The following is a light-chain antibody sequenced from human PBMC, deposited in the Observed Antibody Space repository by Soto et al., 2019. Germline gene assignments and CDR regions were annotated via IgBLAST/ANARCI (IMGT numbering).Light chain of an antibody. CDR1: SSDVGGYNF. CDR3: SSYTFSSTLVV. J-gene: IGLJ3*02. Sequence: QSALTQPASVSGSPGQSITISWTGTSSDVGGYNFVSWYQQHPGKAPRLMIFEVNNRPSGVSDRFSGSKSGNTASLTISGLQAEDEADYYCSSYTFSSTLVVFGGGTKVTVL. V-gene: IGLV2-14*01. CDR2: EVN.